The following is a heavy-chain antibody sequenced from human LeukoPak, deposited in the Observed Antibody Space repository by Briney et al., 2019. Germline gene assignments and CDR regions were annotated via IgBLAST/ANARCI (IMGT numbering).Heavy chain of an antibody. Sequence: GGSLRLSCAASGFTFSSYAMNWVRQAPGKGLEWVSGISGTGVNTYYADSVKGRFTISRDNSKNTVFLQMNSLRAEDTAVFYCARGRQDAFDLWGQGTMVTVS. V-gene: IGHV3-23*01. CDR2: ISGTGVNT. CDR1: GFTFSSYA. J-gene: IGHJ3*01. CDR3: ARGRQDAFDL.